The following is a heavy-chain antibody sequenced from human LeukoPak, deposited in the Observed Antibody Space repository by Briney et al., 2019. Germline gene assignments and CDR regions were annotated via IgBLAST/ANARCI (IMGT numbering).Heavy chain of an antibody. Sequence: GGSLRLSCAASGFTFSSYSMNWVRQVPGKGLEWVSSISSSSSYIYYADSVKGRFTISRDNAKNSLYLQMNSLRAEDTAVYYCASSGYGPGSYILYWGQGTLVTVSS. D-gene: IGHD3-10*01. CDR1: GFTFSSYS. J-gene: IGHJ4*02. CDR3: ASSGYGPGSYILY. V-gene: IGHV3-21*01. CDR2: ISSSSSYI.